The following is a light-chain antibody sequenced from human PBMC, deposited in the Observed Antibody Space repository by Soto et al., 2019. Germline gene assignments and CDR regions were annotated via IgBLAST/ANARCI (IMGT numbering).Light chain of an antibody. Sequence: QSVLTQPASVSGSPGQSITISCTGTSSDVGSYNLVSWYQQHTGKAPKLMIYEGSKRPSGISDRFSGSKSVNTASLTISGLQAEDESDYYCGSYSSTDTPVVFGTGTKVTVL. CDR1: SSDVGSYNL. J-gene: IGLJ1*01. CDR2: EGS. CDR3: GSYSSTDTPVV. V-gene: IGLV2-14*02.